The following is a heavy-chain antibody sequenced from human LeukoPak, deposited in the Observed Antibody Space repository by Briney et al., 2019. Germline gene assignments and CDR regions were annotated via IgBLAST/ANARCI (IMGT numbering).Heavy chain of an antibody. CDR3: ARGHHTTGTTAWFDP. V-gene: IGHV4-34*01. CDR2: INHSGST. J-gene: IGHJ5*02. Sequence: SETLSLTCAFYGGSFSGYCWSWIRQPPGKGLEWIGEINHSGSTNYNPSLKSRVTISVDTSKNQFSLKLSSVTAADTAVYYCARGHHTTGTTAWFDPWGQGTLVTVSS. D-gene: IGHD1-1*01. CDR1: GGSFSGYC.